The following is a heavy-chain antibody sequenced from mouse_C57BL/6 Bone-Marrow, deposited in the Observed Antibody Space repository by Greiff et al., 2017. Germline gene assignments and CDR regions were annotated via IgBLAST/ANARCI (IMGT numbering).Heavy chain of an antibody. J-gene: IGHJ2*01. Sequence: QVQLKQSGAELVKPGASVKLSCKASGYIFTDYTIHWVKQRSGQGLEWIGWFYPGSGSIKYNERFKDKATLTADKSSNTVYMELRRLTSDNSAVYFCARHERYYEYEGYFDYWGQGTTLTVSS. CDR1: GYIFTDYT. CDR3: ARHERYYEYEGYFDY. V-gene: IGHV1-62-2*01. D-gene: IGHD2-4*01. CDR2: FYPGSGSI.